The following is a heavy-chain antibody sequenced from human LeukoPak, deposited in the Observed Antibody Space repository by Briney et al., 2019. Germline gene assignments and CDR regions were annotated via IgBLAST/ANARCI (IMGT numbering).Heavy chain of an antibody. Sequence: VASVKVSCKASGGTFSSYAISWVRQAPGQGLEWMGGIIPIFGTANYAQKFQGRVTITTDESTSTAYMELSSLRSEDTAVYYCARDYIAAAGAFDIWGQGTMVTVSS. V-gene: IGHV1-69*05. CDR2: IIPIFGTA. CDR3: ARDYIAAAGAFDI. J-gene: IGHJ3*02. D-gene: IGHD6-13*01. CDR1: GGTFSSYA.